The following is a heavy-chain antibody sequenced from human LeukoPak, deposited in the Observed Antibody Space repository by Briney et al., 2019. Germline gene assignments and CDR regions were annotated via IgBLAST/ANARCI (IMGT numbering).Heavy chain of an antibody. J-gene: IGHJ4*02. D-gene: IGHD3-16*01. CDR3: ARGGVMYGDY. Sequence: SETLSLTCTVSGYSISSGYYWGWIRQPPGKGLEWIGSIYHSGSTYCNPSLKSRVTISVDTSKNQFSLKLSSVTAADTAVYYCARGGVMYGDYWGQGTLVTVSS. CDR2: IYHSGST. V-gene: IGHV4-38-2*02. CDR1: GYSISSGYY.